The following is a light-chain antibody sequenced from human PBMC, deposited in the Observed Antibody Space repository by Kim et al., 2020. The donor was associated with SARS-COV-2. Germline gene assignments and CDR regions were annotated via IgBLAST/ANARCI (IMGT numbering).Light chain of an antibody. CDR3: QQYHNWPYT. Sequence: SVSPGERATVSCRASESVSGNLAWYQQRPGQAPRLLIYDTSARATGISARFSGSGSGTEFTLTISSLQSEDFAVYNCQQYHNWPYTFGQGTKLEI. V-gene: IGKV3-15*01. CDR1: ESVSGN. CDR2: DTS. J-gene: IGKJ2*01.